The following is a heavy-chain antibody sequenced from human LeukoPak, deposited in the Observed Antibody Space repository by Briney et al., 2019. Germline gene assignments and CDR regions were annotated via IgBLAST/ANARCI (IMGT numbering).Heavy chain of an antibody. D-gene: IGHD3-22*01. CDR1: GGSISSGDYY. CDR2: IYSGGST. Sequence: LSLTCTVSGGSISSGDYYWSWIRQPPGKGLEWVSVIYSGGSTYYADSVKGRFTISRDNSKNTLYLQMNSLRAEDTAVYYCAREGGVVVADSWYFDLWGRGTLVTVSS. CDR3: AREGGVVVADSWYFDL. V-gene: IGHV3-53*01. J-gene: IGHJ2*01.